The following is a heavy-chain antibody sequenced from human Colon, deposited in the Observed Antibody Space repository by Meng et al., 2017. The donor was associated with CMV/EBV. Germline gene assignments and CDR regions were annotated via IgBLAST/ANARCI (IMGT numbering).Heavy chain of an antibody. V-gene: IGHV1-46*01. D-gene: IGHD6-13*01. CDR1: LTSDY. Sequence: LTSDYMHWVRQAPGQGLEWMGIINPSGGSTSYAQKFQGRVTMTRDTSTSTVYMELSSLRSEDTAVYYCARDTFIAAAADETGCFQHWGQGTLVTVSS. J-gene: IGHJ1*01. CDR2: INPSGGST. CDR3: ARDTFIAAAADETGCFQH.